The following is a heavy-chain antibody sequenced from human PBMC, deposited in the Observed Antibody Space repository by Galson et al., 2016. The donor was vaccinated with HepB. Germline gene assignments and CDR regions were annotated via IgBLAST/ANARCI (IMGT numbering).Heavy chain of an antibody. D-gene: IGHD3-3*01. CDR1: GFIFEDYT. CDR2: ISWDGETT. CDR3: TKDFWSGPSPDAFDI. Sequence: SLRLSCAASGFIFEDYTMHWVRQAPGKGLEWVSLISWDGETTDYADSVRGRFTISRDNSRYSLYLQMNSLRAEDSALYYCTKDFWSGPSPDAFDIWGQGTMVTVS. J-gene: IGHJ3*02. V-gene: IGHV3-43*01.